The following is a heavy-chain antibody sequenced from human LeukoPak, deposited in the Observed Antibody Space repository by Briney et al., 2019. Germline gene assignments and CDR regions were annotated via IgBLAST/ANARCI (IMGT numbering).Heavy chain of an antibody. V-gene: IGHV3-21*01. CDR2: ISSSSSYI. J-gene: IGHJ4*02. CDR3: ARDPGYSSGWHYGRGEYFDY. Sequence: GGSLRLSCAASGFTFSSYSMNWVRQAPGKGLEWVSSISSSSSYIYYADSVKGRFTISRDNAKNSLYLQMNSLRAEDTAVYYCARDPGYSSGWHYGRGEYFDYWGQGTLVTVSS. D-gene: IGHD6-19*01. CDR1: GFTFSSYS.